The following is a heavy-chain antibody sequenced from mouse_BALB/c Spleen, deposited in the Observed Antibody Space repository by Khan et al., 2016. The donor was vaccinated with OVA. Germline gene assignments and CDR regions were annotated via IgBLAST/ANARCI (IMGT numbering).Heavy chain of an antibody. J-gene: IGHJ3*01. V-gene: IGHV1S135*01. Sequence: MQREESGPELMKPGASVNISCKASGYSFTTYYIHWVKQSRGKSLEWIGYIDPFNTGTDYNQKFKGQATLTVDKSSNTAYMHLTSLTSEDSAVYYCARGTFDYWGQGTLVTVSA. D-gene: IGHD3-3*01. CDR2: IDPFNTGT. CDR3: ARGTFDY. CDR1: GYSFTTYY.